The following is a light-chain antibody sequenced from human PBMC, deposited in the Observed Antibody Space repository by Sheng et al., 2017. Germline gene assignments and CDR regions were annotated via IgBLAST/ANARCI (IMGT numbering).Light chain of an antibody. V-gene: IGKV1-17*01. CDR2: SAS. CDR3: QQYNNYPWT. J-gene: IGKJ1*01. Sequence: DIQMSQSPSSLSAPVGDRVTITCRASQNINNYLSWYQQKPGKAPKLLIYSASTLNSGVPSRFSGSGSGTEFTLTISSLQPDDFATYYCQQYNNYPWTFGQGTKVEIK. CDR1: QNINNY.